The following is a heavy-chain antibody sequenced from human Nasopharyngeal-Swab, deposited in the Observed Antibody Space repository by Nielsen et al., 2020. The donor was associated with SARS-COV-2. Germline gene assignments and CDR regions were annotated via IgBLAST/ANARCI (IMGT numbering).Heavy chain of an antibody. D-gene: IGHD6-13*01. J-gene: IGHJ5*02. V-gene: IGHV3-23*01. CDR3: ARPLSRDSTWTTEANWFDP. Sequence: GESLKISGAASGFTFSSFGMHWLRQAPGKGLEWVSTITGNGDTTYYADSVKGRFTISRDNSENTVYLQMNSLRAEDTALYHCARPLSRDSTWTTEANWFDPWGQGTLVTVSS. CDR2: ITGNGDTT. CDR1: GFTFSSFG.